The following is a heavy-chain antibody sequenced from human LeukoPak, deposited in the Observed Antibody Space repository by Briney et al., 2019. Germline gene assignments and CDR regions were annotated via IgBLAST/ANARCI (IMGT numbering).Heavy chain of an antibody. V-gene: IGHV3-21*01. CDR3: ATLKYYYDSSGHYYPH. CDR1: GFTFSSYS. J-gene: IGHJ4*02. Sequence: PGGSLRLSCAASGFTFSSYSMNWVRQAPGKGLEWVSSISSSSSYIYYADSVKGRFTISRDNAKNSLYLQMNSLRAEDTAVYYCATLKYYYDSSGHYYPHWGQGTLVTVSS. D-gene: IGHD3-22*01. CDR2: ISSSSSYI.